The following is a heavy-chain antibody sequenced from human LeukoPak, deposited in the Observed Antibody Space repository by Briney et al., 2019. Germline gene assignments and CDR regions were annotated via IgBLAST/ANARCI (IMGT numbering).Heavy chain of an antibody. CDR1: GGSFGSYY. V-gene: IGHV4-59*01. CDR2: IYYSGST. J-gene: IGHJ3*02. Sequence: SETLSLTCSVSGGSFGSYYWNWIRQPPGKGLEWIGYIYYSGSTNYSPSLKSRVTISIDTSKNQFSLRLRSVTAADTAVYYCAGSGDGDAFDIWGQGTMVTVSS. D-gene: IGHD3-10*01. CDR3: AGSGDGDAFDI.